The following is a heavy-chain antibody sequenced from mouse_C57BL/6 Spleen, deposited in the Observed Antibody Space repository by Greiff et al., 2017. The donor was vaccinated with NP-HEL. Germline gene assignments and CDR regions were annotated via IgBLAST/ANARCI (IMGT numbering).Heavy chain of an antibody. CDR1: GYTFTSYW. V-gene: IGHV1-59*01. CDR2: IDPSDSYT. J-gene: IGHJ4*01. CDR3: AREGGYAMDY. Sequence: QVQLQQPGAELVRPGTSVKLSCKASGYTFTSYWMHWVKQRPGQGLEWIGVIDPSDSYTNYNQKFKGKATLTVDTSSSTAYMQLSSLTSEDSAVYYCAREGGYAMDYWGQGTSVTVSS.